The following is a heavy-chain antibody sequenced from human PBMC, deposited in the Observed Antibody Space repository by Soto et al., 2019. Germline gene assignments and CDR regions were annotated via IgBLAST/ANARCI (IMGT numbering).Heavy chain of an antibody. Sequence: ASVKVSCKASGYTFTSYGISWVRQAPGQGLEWMGWISAYNGNTNYAQKLQGRVTMTTDTSTSTAYMELRSLRSDDTAVYYCARLRYYDFWSGLGYYYYYYMDVWGKGTTVTVSS. V-gene: IGHV1-18*01. D-gene: IGHD3-3*01. CDR3: ARLRYYDFWSGLGYYYYYYMDV. CDR2: ISAYNGNT. CDR1: GYTFTSYG. J-gene: IGHJ6*03.